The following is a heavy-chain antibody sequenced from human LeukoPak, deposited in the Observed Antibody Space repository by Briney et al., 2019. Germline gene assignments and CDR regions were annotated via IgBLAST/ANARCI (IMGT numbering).Heavy chain of an antibody. J-gene: IGHJ4*02. CDR2: IYYSGGT. V-gene: IGHV4-31*03. CDR3: ARVCKLLWFGEVDY. D-gene: IGHD3-10*01. Sequence: PSETLSLTCTVSGGSISSGGYYWSWIRQHPGKGLEWIGYIYYSGGTYYNPSLKSRVTISVDTSKNQFSLKLSSVTAADTAVYYCARVCKLLWFGEVDYWGQGTLVTVSS. CDR1: GGSISSGGYY.